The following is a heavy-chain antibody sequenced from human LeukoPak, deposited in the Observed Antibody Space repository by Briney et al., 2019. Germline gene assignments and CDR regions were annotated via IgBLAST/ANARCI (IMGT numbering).Heavy chain of an antibody. CDR2: TYYRSQWYN. J-gene: IGHJ6*02. Sequence: SQTLSLTCAISGDSVSSNSATWDWIRQSPSRGLELLGRTYYRSQWYNDNAVSVKSRITINPDTSKNQSSLQLNSVTPEDTAVYYCARRGPAGSSSSGMDVWGQGTTVTVSS. CDR1: GDSVSSNSAT. CDR3: ARRGPAGSSSSGMDV. V-gene: IGHV6-1*01. D-gene: IGHD6-6*01.